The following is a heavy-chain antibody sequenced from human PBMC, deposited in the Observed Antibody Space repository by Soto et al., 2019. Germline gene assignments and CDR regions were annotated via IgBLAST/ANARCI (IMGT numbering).Heavy chain of an antibody. CDR2: IRSKANSYAT. CDR1: GFTFSGSA. Sequence: PGGSLRLSCAASGFTFSGSAMHWVRQASGKGLEWVGRIRSKANSYATAYAASVKGRFTIPRDDSKNTAYLQMNSLKTEDTAVYYCTRPYYYDSSGYYHNDYWGQGTLVTVSS. V-gene: IGHV3-73*01. D-gene: IGHD3-22*01. CDR3: TRPYYYDSSGYYHNDY. J-gene: IGHJ4*02.